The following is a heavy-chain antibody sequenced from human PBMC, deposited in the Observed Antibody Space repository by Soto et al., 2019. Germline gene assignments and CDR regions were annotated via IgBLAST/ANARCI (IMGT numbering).Heavy chain of an antibody. CDR2: IYPGDSDT. CDR3: ARQDGGYYYDTSGYYSSMEV. CDR1: GYSFTNYW. J-gene: IGHJ6*02. Sequence: PGESLKISCKGSGYSFTNYWIGWVRQMPGKGLEWVGIIYPGDSDTRYSPSFQGQVTISADKSISTAYLQWSSLKASDTAMYYCARQDGGYYYDTSGYYSSMEVWGQGTTVTVSS. D-gene: IGHD3-22*01. V-gene: IGHV5-51*01.